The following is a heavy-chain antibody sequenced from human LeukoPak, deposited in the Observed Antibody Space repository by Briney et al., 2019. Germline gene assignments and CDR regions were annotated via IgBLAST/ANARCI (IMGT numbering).Heavy chain of an antibody. CDR3: AREGDSSSSGCDY. J-gene: IGHJ4*02. CDR1: GLTFSSYG. CDR2: RWFDGSTK. Sequence: GRSLRLSCAASGLTFSSYGMHWVRQAPGKGLEGVAVRWFDGSTKYYADSVNGRFTISRDNSKNTLYLQMNSLRAEDTAVYYCAREGDSSSSGCDYWGQGTLVTVSS. V-gene: IGHV3-33*01. D-gene: IGHD6-6*01.